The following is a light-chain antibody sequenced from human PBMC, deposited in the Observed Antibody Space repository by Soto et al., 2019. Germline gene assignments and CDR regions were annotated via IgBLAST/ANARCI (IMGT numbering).Light chain of an antibody. Sequence: EIVMTQSPATLSVSPGERATLSCRASQSVSSNLAWYQQKPGQAPRLLIYGPSTRATGIPARFSGSGSVTEFTLTISSLQSEDVAVYYCQQYNNWPLFGPGTKVDIK. CDR2: GPS. CDR1: QSVSSN. V-gene: IGKV3-15*01. J-gene: IGKJ3*01. CDR3: QQYNNWPL.